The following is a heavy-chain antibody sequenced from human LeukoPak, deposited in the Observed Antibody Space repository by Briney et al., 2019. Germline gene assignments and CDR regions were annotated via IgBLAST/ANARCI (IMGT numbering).Heavy chain of an antibody. CDR1: GDTFSNYA. J-gene: IGHJ6*04. CDR2: IIPVFGTT. Sequence: SVTVSYKASGDTFSNYAISWVRQAPGQGREWMGAIIPVFGTTNYAQKFQGRVTITADTYSTTSYMELSSLTSEDTAIYYCASQYWVPAAFYYAFNVWGKGTTVSVSS. CDR3: ASQYWVPAAFYYAFNV. V-gene: IGHV1-69*06. D-gene: IGHD2-2*01.